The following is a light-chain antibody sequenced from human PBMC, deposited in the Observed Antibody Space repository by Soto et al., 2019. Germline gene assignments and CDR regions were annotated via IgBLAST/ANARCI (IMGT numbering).Light chain of an antibody. V-gene: IGLV2-8*01. CDR3: NSYVGSNNYV. CDR1: SSDVGYYDY. J-gene: IGLJ1*01. CDR2: EVT. Sequence: QSVLTQPPSASGFPGQSVTISCTGTSSDVGYYDYVSWYQQRPGKAPKLVIYEVTKRPSGVPDRFSGSKSGNTASLTVSGLQADDEADYYCNSYVGSNNYVFGTGTKVTVL.